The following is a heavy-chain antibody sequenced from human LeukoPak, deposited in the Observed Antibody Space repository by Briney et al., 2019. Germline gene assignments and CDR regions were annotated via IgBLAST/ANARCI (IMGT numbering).Heavy chain of an antibody. Sequence: PSETLSLTCTVSGGSISSSSYYWGWIRQPPGKGLEWIGSIYYSGSTYYNPSLKSRVTISVDTSKNQFSLKLSSVTAADTAVYYCARRRALDILTGYYKNWYFDLWGRGTLVTVSS. J-gene: IGHJ2*01. CDR1: GGSISSSSYY. D-gene: IGHD3-9*01. CDR2: IYYSGST. CDR3: ARRRALDILTGYYKNWYFDL. V-gene: IGHV4-39*07.